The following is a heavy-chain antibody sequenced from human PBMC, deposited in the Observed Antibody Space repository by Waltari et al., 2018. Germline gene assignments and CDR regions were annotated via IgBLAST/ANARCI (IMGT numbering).Heavy chain of an antibody. CDR1: GGSISSTTYY. D-gene: IGHD3-16*01. V-gene: IGHV4-39*01. CDR2: IYYSGRT. J-gene: IGHJ4*02. CDR3: ARHRGLGISPFDY. Sequence: QLQLQESGPGLVKSSETLSLTCTISGGSISSTTYYWGWIRQTPGKGLEWIGSIYYSGRTNYNPSLNSRVTISVDTSKNQFSLKLTSVSAADTAVYYCARHRGLGISPFDYWGQGTLVTVSS.